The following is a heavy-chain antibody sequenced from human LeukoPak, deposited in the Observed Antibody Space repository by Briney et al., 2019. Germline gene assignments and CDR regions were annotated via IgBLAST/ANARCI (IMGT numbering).Heavy chain of an antibody. CDR3: AKGIRGSGWFGGAFDI. D-gene: IGHD6-19*01. CDR2: ISSSGGTT. V-gene: IGHV3-23*01. Sequence: GGTLRLSCAASGFTFSDYGMSWVRQAPGKGLEWVSPISSSGGTTYYADSVKGRFTSYRDNSRNTLYLQMNSLRAEDTAVYYCAKGIRGSGWFGGAFDIWGQGTMVTVSS. J-gene: IGHJ3*02. CDR1: GFTFSDYG.